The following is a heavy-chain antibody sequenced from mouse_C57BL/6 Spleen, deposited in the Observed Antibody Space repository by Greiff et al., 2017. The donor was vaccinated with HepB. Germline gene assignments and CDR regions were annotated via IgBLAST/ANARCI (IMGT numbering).Heavy chain of an antibody. CDR2: IDPENGDT. D-gene: IGHD1-1*01. CDR1: GFNIKDDY. CDR3: TTTTTVVATPHWYFDV. Sequence: EVQLQQSGAELVRPGASVKLSCTASGFNIKDDYMHWVKQRPEQGLEWIGWIDPENGDTEYASKFQGKATITADTSSNTAYLQLSSLTSEDTAVYYCTTTTTVVATPHWYFDVWGTGTTVTVSS. J-gene: IGHJ1*03. V-gene: IGHV14-4*01.